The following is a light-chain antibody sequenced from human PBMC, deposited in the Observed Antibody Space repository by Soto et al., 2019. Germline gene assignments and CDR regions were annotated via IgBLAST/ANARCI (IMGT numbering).Light chain of an antibody. CDR3: QQGKELPYT. CDR2: AAS. CDR1: QAISDW. Sequence: DIQMTQSPSSVSASVGDRVTITCRASQAISDWLAWYQQRPGKAPKLLVYAASRLQSGVPSRFAGSGSGTDFTLTINGLQPEDFAVYYCQQGKELPYTFGQGTKVEIK. J-gene: IGKJ2*01. V-gene: IGKV1-12*01.